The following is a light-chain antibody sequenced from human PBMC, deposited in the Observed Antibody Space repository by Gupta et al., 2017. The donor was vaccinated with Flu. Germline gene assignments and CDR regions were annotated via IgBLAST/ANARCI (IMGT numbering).Light chain of an antibody. J-gene: IGKJ2*01. CDR1: QSVSSY. V-gene: IGKV3-11*01. CDR3: QQCNNYPRT. CDR2: DAS. Sequence: PDTLSWSPGERATLSCRASQSVSSYLAWYQQKPGQAPRLLIYDASNWANGIPARFSGSGSGTEFILTISSLEPEEFAAYYCQQCNNYPRTFGQGTKVEIK.